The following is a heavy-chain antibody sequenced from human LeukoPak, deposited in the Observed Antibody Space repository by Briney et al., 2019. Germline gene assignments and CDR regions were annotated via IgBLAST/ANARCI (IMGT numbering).Heavy chain of an antibody. J-gene: IGHJ6*03. Sequence: GGSLRLSCAASGFWFDGYAMHWLGQAPGKGLEWVSGISWNSGTIAYADSVKGRFTISRDDAKNSLYLQMNSLRAEDTALYYCAKDIAPGVFHYMDVWGKGTTVIVSS. D-gene: IGHD3-10*01. CDR2: ISWNSGTI. CDR1: GFWFDGYA. V-gene: IGHV3-9*01. CDR3: AKDIAPGVFHYMDV.